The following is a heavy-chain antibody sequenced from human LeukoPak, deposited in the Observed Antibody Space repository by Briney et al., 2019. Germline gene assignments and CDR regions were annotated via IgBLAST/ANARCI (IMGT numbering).Heavy chain of an antibody. CDR2: ISYDGSNK. V-gene: IGHV3-30*04. CDR1: GFTFSSYA. Sequence: PGGSPRLSCAASGFTFSSYAMHWVRQAPGKGLEWVAVISYDGSNKYYADSVKGRFTISRDNSKNTLYLQMNSLRAEDTAVYYCARAVDTAMAEFDYWGQGTLVTVSS. CDR3: ARAVDTAMAEFDY. D-gene: IGHD5-18*01. J-gene: IGHJ4*02.